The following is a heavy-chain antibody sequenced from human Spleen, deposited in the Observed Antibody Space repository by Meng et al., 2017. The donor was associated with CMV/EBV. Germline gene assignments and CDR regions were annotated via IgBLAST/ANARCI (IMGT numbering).Heavy chain of an antibody. J-gene: IGHJ5*02. Sequence: LTCAVYGGSFSGDYWSWSRQPPGKGLEWIGEINHSGSTNYNPSLKSRVTISVDTSKNQFSLKLSSVTAADTAVYYYARGGDSNWFDPWGQGTLVTVSS. CDR2: INHSGST. CDR1: GGSFSGDY. D-gene: IGHD3-10*01. V-gene: IGHV4-34*01. CDR3: ARGGDSNWFDP.